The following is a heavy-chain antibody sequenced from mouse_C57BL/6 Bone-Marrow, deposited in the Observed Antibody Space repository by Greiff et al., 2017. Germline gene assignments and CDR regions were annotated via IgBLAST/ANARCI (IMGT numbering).Heavy chain of an antibody. CDR3: EDCLDY. Sequence: DVQLVESGGDLVKPGGSLKLSCAASGFTFSSYGMSWVRQTPDQRLEWVATISSGGSYTYYPDSVKGRFTISRDNATNTLYLQMSSLKSEDTAMYYCEDCLDYWGQGTTLTVSS. V-gene: IGHV5-6*01. CDR1: GFTFSSYG. J-gene: IGHJ2*01. CDR2: ISSGGSYT.